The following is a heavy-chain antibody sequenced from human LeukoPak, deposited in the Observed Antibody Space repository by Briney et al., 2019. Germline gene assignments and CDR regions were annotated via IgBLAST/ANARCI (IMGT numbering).Heavy chain of an antibody. Sequence: PGGSLRLSCAASGFTFSSYAMSWVRQAPGKGLEWVSAISGSGGSTYYADSVKGRFTISRDNSKNTLYLQMNSLRAEDTAVYYCAKVPFTYYYDSIGYYDADYWGQGTLVTVSS. CDR1: GFTFSSYA. CDR3: AKVPFTYYYDSIGYYDADY. J-gene: IGHJ4*02. CDR2: ISGSGGST. D-gene: IGHD3-22*01. V-gene: IGHV3-23*01.